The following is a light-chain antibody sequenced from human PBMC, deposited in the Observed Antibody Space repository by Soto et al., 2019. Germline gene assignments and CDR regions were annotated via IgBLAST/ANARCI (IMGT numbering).Light chain of an antibody. V-gene: IGLV2-23*01. J-gene: IGLJ1*01. CDR3: CAYAGGDHLCV. CDR1: SSDIGGFGL. CDR2: EGS. Sequence: QSVLAQPASVSGSPGQSITISCTGSSSDIGGFGLVSWYRHHPGEAPKLIIFEGSKRPSGVSSRFSGSKSGNTASLTISGLQAEDEAGYYCCAYAGGDHLCVFGAATKATVL.